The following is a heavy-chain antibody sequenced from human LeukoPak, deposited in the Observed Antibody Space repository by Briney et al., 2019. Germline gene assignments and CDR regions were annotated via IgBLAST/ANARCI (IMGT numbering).Heavy chain of an antibody. J-gene: IGHJ6*03. CDR2: IGGLGGST. D-gene: IGHD4-17*01. CDR3: ARDRPYGEERMGYYYYMDV. CDR1: GFTFSSHA. Sequence: GGSLRLSCAASGFTFSSHAMGWVRQAPGKGLEWVSGIGGLGGSTYYAGSVKGRFTISRDNSQNTLYLHMNSLRAGDTAVYYCARDRPYGEERMGYYYYMDVWGKGTTVTVSS. V-gene: IGHV3-23*01.